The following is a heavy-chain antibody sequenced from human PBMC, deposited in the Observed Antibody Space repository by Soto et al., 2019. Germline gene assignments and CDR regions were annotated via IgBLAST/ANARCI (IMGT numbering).Heavy chain of an antibody. CDR1: GFTFSSYW. Sequence: GGSLRLSCAASGFTFSSYWMSWVRQGPGKGPEWVANIKQDGSEKYYVDSVKGRFTISRDNAKNSLYLQMTSLRAEDTAVYHCAKSLSAIPGDSWGQGTLVTVSS. J-gene: IGHJ4*02. CDR3: AKSLSAIPGDS. V-gene: IGHV3-7*05. D-gene: IGHD2-2*01. CDR2: IKQDGSEK.